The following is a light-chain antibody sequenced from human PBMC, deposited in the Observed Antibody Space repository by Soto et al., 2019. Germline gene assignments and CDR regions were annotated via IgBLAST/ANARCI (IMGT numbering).Light chain of an antibody. CDR2: EAT. J-gene: IGLJ1*01. CDR1: SSDIGRYNF. CDR3: TSYTVSSPYV. Sequence: QSALTQPASMSGSPGQSITISCTGTSSDIGRYNFVSWYQHHPGKAPKLIIYEATKRPSGASYRFSGSKSGNTASLTISGLQAEDEADYYCTSYTVSSPYVFGTGTKVTV. V-gene: IGLV2-14*01.